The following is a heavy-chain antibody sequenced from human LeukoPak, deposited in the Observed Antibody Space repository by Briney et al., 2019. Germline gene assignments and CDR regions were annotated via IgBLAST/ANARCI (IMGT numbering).Heavy chain of an antibody. J-gene: IGHJ6*04. CDR1: GFTFSSYA. CDR3: AKDLGLYYYYGMDV. Sequence: GGSLRLSCAASGFTFSSYAMSWVRQAPGKGLEWVSAISGSGGSTYYADSVKGRFTISRDNSKNTLYLQMNSLRAEDTAVYYCAKDLGLYYYYGMDVWGKGTTLTVSS. V-gene: IGHV3-23*01. CDR2: ISGSGGST. D-gene: IGHD1-26*01.